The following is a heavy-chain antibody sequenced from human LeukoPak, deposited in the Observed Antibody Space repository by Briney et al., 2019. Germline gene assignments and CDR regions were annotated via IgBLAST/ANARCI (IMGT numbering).Heavy chain of an antibody. Sequence: SQTLSLTRVIPGDRPSSNSAAWNWIRQSPSRGLEWLGRTYYRSKWYNDYAVSVKSRITINPDTSKNQFSLQLNSVTPEDTAVYYCARRGPAGSSSSGMDVWGQGTTVTVSS. CDR3: ARRGPAGSSSSGMDV. D-gene: IGHD6-6*01. J-gene: IGHJ6*02. CDR1: GDRPSSNSAA. V-gene: IGHV6-1*01. CDR2: TYYRSKWYN.